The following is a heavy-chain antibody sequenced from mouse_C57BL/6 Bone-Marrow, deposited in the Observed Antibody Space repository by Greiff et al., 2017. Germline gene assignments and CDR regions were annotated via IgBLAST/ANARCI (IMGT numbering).Heavy chain of an antibody. CDR2: INYDGSST. J-gene: IGHJ4*01. CDR1: GFTFSDYY. CDR3: ARGGTAQATFAMDY. Sequence: EVKVVESEGGLVQPGSSMKLSCTASGFTFSDYYMALVRQVPEKGLEWVANINYDGSSTYYLDSLKSRFIISRDNAKNILYLQMSSLKSEDTATYYCARGGTAQATFAMDYWGQGTSVTVSS. V-gene: IGHV5-16*01. D-gene: IGHD3-2*02.